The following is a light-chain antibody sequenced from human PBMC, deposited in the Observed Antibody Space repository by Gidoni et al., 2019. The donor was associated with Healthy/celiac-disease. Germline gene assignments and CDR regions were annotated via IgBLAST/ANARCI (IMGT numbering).Light chain of an antibody. CDR2: DVS. J-gene: IGLJ3*02. CDR1: SSDVGGYNY. V-gene: IGLV2-14*01. CDR3: SSYTSSSTRV. Sequence: QSSLTQPASVSGSPGQSISISCTGTSSDVGGYNYVSWYQQHPGKAPKLMISDVSNRPSGVSNRFSDSLTISGLQAEDEADYYCSSYTSSSTRVFGGGTKLTVL.